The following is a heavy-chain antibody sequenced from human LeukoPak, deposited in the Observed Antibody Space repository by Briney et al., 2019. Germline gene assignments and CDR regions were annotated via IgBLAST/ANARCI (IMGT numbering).Heavy chain of an antibody. J-gene: IGHJ4*02. V-gene: IGHV3-53*01. Sequence: GSLRLSCAASGFSVSSNYMSWVRQAPGKGLEYISVTYSSGATYYADSVRDRFTISRDNSRNTLYLQMNSLRPEGTAVYYCAREPTYRSSLDFWGQGTLVTVSS. D-gene: IGHD6-6*01. CDR3: AREPTYRSSLDF. CDR2: TYSSGAT. CDR1: GFSVSSNY.